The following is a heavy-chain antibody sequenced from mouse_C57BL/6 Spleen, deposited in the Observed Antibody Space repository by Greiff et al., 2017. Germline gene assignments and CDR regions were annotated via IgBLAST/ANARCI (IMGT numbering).Heavy chain of an antibody. CDR1: GYSFTGYY. Sequence: VQLQQSGPELVKPGASVKISCKASGYSFTGYYMNWVKQSPEKSLEWIGEINPSTGGTTYNQTFKAKATLTVDKSSSTAYMQLKSLTSEDSAVYYCARAGTDAMDYWGQGTSVTVSS. CDR2: INPSTGGT. D-gene: IGHD4-1*01. J-gene: IGHJ4*01. V-gene: IGHV1-42*01. CDR3: ARAGTDAMDY.